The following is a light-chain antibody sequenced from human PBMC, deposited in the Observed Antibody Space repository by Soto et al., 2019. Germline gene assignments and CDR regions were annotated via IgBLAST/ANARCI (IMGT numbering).Light chain of an antibody. CDR3: QQRSNWPPLT. CDR1: QSVSNY. V-gene: IGKV3-11*01. J-gene: IGKJ4*01. Sequence: EIVVTKSPATLSLSPGERATLSCRASQSVSNYLVWYPQKPGQAPRLLIYDASNRATGIPARFSGSGSGTDFTLTISSLEPEDFAVYYCQQRSNWPPLTFGGGTKVDI. CDR2: DAS.